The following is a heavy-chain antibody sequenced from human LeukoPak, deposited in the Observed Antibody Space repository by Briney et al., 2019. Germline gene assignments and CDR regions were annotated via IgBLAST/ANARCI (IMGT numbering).Heavy chain of an antibody. CDR2: ISGSGGST. CDR3: ASYDSSGYYYYTHDY. CDR1: GFTFSSYA. J-gene: IGHJ4*02. V-gene: IGHV3-23*01. D-gene: IGHD3-22*01. Sequence: GGSLRLSCAASGFTFSSYAMSWVRQAPGKGLEWVLAISGSGGSTYYADSVKGRFTISRDNSKNTLYLQMNSLRAEDTAVYYCASYDSSGYYYYTHDYWGQGTLVTVSS.